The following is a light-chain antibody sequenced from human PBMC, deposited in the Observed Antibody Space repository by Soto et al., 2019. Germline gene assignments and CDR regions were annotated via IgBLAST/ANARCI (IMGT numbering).Light chain of an antibody. CDR1: SGDVGGYNF. V-gene: IGLV2-8*01. Sequence: QSVLTQPPSASGSLGQSVTISCTGTSGDVGGYNFVSWYQQQPGKAPKVIINEVSKRPSGVPDRFSGSKSGDTASLTVSGLQAEEEADYFCISYPGNGVGYVFGSGTKVTVL. CDR2: EVS. J-gene: IGLJ1*01. CDR3: ISYPGNGVGYV.